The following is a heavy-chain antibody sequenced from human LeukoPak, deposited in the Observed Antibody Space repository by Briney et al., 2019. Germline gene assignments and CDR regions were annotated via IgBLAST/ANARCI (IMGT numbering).Heavy chain of an antibody. CDR2: IKQDGSEK. CDR1: GFSFITFW. V-gene: IGHV3-7*01. CDR3: ARGRRDPDS. J-gene: IGHJ5*01. Sequence: PGGSLRLSCTASGFSFITFWKSWVRQAPGKGLEWVATIKQDGSEKYYVDSVKGRFTISRDNAKNSVFLQMSSLRAEDTAVYYCARGRRDPDSWGQGTLVTVSS.